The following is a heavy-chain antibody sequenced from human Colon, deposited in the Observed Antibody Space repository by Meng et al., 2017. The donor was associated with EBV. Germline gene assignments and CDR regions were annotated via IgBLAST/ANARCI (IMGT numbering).Heavy chain of an antibody. D-gene: IGHD2-21*01. V-gene: IGHV4-30-4*01. CDR3: ASFDHIPRRNYFDY. CDR1: GGPMGSGNYY. J-gene: IGHJ4*02. Sequence: VQLQESAPGLVEPSQTLSLPCTVSGGPMGSGNYYWSWIRQPPGKGLEWIGYIHHSGSAYYNPSLKSRVSISVDTSKSQFSLNLNSMTAADTAVYYCASFDHIPRRNYFDYWGQGTLVTVSS. CDR2: IHHSGSA.